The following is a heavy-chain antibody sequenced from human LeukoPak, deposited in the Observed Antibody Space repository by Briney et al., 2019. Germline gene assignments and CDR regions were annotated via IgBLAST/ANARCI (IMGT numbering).Heavy chain of an antibody. Sequence: GGSLRLSCSASGFRFSNYWMYWVRQAPGKGLEWVAIIDQHGSHKYYMASVEGRFTISRDNAKNSLYLQMNSLSDEDAALYYCARDVPNSGWANEYWGQGTLVTVSS. CDR3: ARDVPNSGWANEY. CDR2: IDQHGSHK. CDR1: GFRFSNYW. V-gene: IGHV3-7*01. D-gene: IGHD6-19*01. J-gene: IGHJ4*02.